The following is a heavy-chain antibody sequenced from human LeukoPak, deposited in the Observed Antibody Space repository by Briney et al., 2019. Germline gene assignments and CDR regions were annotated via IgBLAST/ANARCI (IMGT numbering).Heavy chain of an antibody. CDR3: AKNIEDIVVVPAAFFDY. J-gene: IGHJ4*02. CDR1: GLTFSSYW. Sequence: GGSLRLSCAASGLTFSSYWMHWVRQAPGKGLEWVANIKQDGSEKYYVDSVKGRFTISRDNAKNSLYLQMNSLRAEDTAIYYCAKNIEDIVVVPAAFFDYWGQGTLLTVSS. CDR2: IKQDGSEK. V-gene: IGHV3-7*03. D-gene: IGHD2-2*01.